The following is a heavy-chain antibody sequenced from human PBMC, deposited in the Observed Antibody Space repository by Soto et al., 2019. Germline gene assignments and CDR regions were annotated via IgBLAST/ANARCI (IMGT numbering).Heavy chain of an antibody. D-gene: IGHD3-3*02. CDR3: AVLSISAAAFDI. CDR1: GFTVSSNY. Sequence: GGSLRLSCAASGFTVSSNYMSWVRQAPGKGLEWVSVIYSGGSTYYADSVKGRFTISRDNSKNTLYLQMNSLRAEDTAVYYCAVLSISAAAFDIWGQGTMVTVSS. J-gene: IGHJ3*02. CDR2: IYSGGST. V-gene: IGHV3-53*01.